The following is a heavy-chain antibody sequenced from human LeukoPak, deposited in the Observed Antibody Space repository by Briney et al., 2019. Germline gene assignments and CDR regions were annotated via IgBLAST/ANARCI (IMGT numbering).Heavy chain of an antibody. D-gene: IGHD5-18*01. V-gene: IGHV3-23*01. CDR3: AREVYSYALDALDL. J-gene: IGHJ3*01. CDR1: GFSFSTYS. CDR2: IRGSGADK. Sequence: GGSLRLSCAASGFSFSTYSMSWVRQAPGRGLEWVSSIRGSGADKYYADSVKGRFSISRDNSKNTLYLQMNSLRSEDTAVYYCAREVYSYALDALDLWGQGTMVTVSS.